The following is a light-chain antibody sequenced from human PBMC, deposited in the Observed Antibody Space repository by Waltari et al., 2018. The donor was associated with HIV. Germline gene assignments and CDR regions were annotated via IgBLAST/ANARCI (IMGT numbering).Light chain of an antibody. CDR1: SNDIGPYNY. CDR2: EVN. J-gene: IGLJ6*01. V-gene: IGLV2-8*01. CDR3: SSYAGSGNLLL. Sequence: QSALTQPPAASGSPGQSVTISCTGTSNDIGPYNYVSWYQQHPDKAPRLLIYEVNKRPSGVPGRFSGSKSGNMASLTVSGLQAEDEADYYCSSYAGSGNLLLFGGGTKVTVL.